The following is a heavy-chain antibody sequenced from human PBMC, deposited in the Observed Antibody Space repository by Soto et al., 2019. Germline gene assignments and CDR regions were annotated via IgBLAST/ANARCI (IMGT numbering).Heavy chain of an antibody. J-gene: IGHJ4*02. CDR2: ISRDGRST. Sequence: PGGSLRLSCSASGFTFSMHSMHWVRQTPGKALEYVSAISRDGRSTFYADSVKGRFTISRDNSKNTLYLRMNSLRSDDTAVYYCVKEANPFINTLVVLIFGYWGQGTQVTVSS. V-gene: IGHV3-64D*08. CDR1: GFTFSMHS. D-gene: IGHD3-22*01. CDR3: VKEANPFINTLVVLIFGY.